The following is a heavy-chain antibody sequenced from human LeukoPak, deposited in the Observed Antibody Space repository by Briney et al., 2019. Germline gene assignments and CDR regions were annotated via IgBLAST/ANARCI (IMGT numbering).Heavy chain of an antibody. J-gene: IGHJ4*02. CDR3: ARSENIVATINRDDY. CDR2: ISAYNGNT. D-gene: IGHD5-12*01. CDR1: GYTFTSYG. V-gene: IGHV1-18*01. Sequence: ASVKVSCKASGYTFTSYGISWVRQAPGQGLEWMGWISAYNGNTNYAQKLQGRVTMTTDTSTSTAYMELRSLRSDDTAVYYCARSENIVATINRDDYWGQGTLVTVSS.